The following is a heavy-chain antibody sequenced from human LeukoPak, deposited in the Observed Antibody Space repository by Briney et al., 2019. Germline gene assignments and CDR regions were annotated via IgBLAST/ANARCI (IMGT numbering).Heavy chain of an antibody. CDR3: ARGRAWYYDFWSGYSRGYYFDY. J-gene: IGHJ4*02. CDR2: INHSGST. V-gene: IGHV4-34*01. Sequence: SETLSLTCAVYGGSFSGYYWNWIRQPPGKGLEWIGEINHSGSTNYNPSLKSRVTISVDTSKNQFSLKLSSVTAADTAVYYCARGRAWYYDFWSGYSRGYYFDYWGQGTLVTVSS. CDR1: GGSFSGYY. D-gene: IGHD3-3*01.